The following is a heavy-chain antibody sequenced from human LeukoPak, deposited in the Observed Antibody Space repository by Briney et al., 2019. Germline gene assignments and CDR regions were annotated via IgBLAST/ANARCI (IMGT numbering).Heavy chain of an antibody. J-gene: IGHJ4*02. Sequence: PGGSLRLSCAVSGLIFETYGMHWVRQAPGKGLEWVGVISNNGSNTYYGDPVKGRFTISRDNSNNTLSLQMNGLTTEDTGVYFCVKGRRGSSYVHYFDRWGQGTLVTVSS. CDR3: VKGRRGSSYVHYFDR. CDR1: GLIFETYG. V-gene: IGHV3-30*18. CDR2: ISNNGSNT. D-gene: IGHD5-18*01.